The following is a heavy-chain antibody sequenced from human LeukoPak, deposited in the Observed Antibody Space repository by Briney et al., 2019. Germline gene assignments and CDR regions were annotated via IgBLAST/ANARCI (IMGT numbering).Heavy chain of an antibody. D-gene: IGHD3-10*01. J-gene: IGHJ5*02. V-gene: IGHV1-69*13. CDR1: GGTFSSYA. CDR2: IIPIFGTA. Sequence: PEASVKVSCKASGGTFSSYAISWVRQAPGQGLEWMGGIIPIFGTANYAQKFQGRVTITADESTSTAYMELSSLRSEDTAVYYCARDVPRGSYGSGSGWFDPWGQGTLVTVSS. CDR3: ARDVPRGSYGSGSGWFDP.